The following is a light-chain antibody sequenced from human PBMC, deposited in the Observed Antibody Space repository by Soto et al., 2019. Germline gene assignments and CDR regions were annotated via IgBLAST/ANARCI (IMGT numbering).Light chain of an antibody. J-gene: IGKJ2*01. CDR3: QQHSNWPPYT. V-gene: IGKV3-11*01. CDR2: DAS. Sequence: EIVLTQSPATLSLSPGERATLSCRASQSVSSYLAWYQQKPGQAPRLLIYDASNRAPGIPARFSGSGSGTDFTLTISSLEPEDFAVYYCQQHSNWPPYTFGQGTKLEIK. CDR1: QSVSSY.